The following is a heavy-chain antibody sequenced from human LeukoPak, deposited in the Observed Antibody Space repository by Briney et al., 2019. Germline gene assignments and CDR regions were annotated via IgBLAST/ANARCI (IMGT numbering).Heavy chain of an antibody. CDR2: IDPEDGDT. D-gene: IGHD2-2*02. V-gene: IGHV1-24*01. Sequence: ASVKLSCKVSGYTLTELTMHWVRQAPGKGLEWMGGIDPEDGDTIYAQNFQGRVTITEDNPTDTAYMELNSLRSEDTAVYYCASLRLLPHRNTNRYLENVDYWGQGTLVTVSS. CDR3: ASLRLLPHRNTNRYLENVDY. J-gene: IGHJ4*02. CDR1: GYTLTELT.